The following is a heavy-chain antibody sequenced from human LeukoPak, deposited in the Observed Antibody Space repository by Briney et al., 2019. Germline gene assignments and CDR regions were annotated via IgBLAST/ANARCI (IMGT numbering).Heavy chain of an antibody. V-gene: IGHV1-18*01. J-gene: IGHJ4*02. CDR2: ISTYNADT. D-gene: IGHD3-9*01. CDR3: ARDPGQYYDILTGYYTPYYFDY. CDR1: GYTFTSYG. Sequence: GASVKVPCKASGYTFTSYGISWVRQAPGQGLEWMGWISTYNADTDYAQKFQGRVTMTTETSTSTAYMELRSLTSDDTAVYYCARDPGQYYDILTGYYTPYYFDYWGQGTLVTVSS.